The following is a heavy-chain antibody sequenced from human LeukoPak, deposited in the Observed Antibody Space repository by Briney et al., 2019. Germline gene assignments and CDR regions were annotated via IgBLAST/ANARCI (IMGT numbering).Heavy chain of an antibody. CDR2: IYSGGST. CDR1: GFTVSSNY. CDR3: AKDKGAYGANYFDY. V-gene: IGHV3-66*02. Sequence: GGSLRLSCAASGFTVSSNYMSWVRQAPGKGLEWVSVIYSGGSTYYADSVKGRFTISRDNSKNTLYLQMNSLRAEDTAVYYCAKDKGAYGANYFDYWGQGTLVTVSS. J-gene: IGHJ4*02. D-gene: IGHD4-17*01.